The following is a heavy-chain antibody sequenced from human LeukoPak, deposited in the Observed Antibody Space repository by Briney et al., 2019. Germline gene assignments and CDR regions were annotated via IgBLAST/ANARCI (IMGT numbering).Heavy chain of an antibody. D-gene: IGHD6-13*01. CDR3: ARDQIAAEAVFDY. CDR2: IYYSGST. CDR1: GGSISSYY. V-gene: IGHV4-59*01. Sequence: PSETLSLTCTVSGGSISSYYWSWIRQPPGKGLEWIGYIYYSGSTNYNPSLKSRVTISVDTSKNQFSLKLSSVTAADTAVYYCARDQIAAEAVFDYWGQGTLVTVSS. J-gene: IGHJ4*02.